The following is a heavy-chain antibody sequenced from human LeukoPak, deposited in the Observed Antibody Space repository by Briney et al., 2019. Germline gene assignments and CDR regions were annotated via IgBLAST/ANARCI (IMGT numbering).Heavy chain of an antibody. CDR1: GFTFSSYG. J-gene: IGHJ4*02. CDR3: AKDDEYYDYVWGSPDY. Sequence: GGSLRFSCAASGFTFSSYGMHWVRQAPGKGLEWVAVISYDGSNKYYADSVKGRFTISRDNSKNTLYLQMNSLRAEDTAVYYCAKDDEYYDYVWGSPDYWGQGTLVTVSS. V-gene: IGHV3-30*18. D-gene: IGHD3-16*01. CDR2: ISYDGSNK.